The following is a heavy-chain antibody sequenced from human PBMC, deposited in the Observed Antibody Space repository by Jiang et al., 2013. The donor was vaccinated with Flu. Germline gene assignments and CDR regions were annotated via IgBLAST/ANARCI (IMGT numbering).Heavy chain of an antibody. CDR3: ARARDYVWGSYRRPRDY. D-gene: IGHD3-16*02. Sequence: VQLVESGGGVVQPGRSLRLSCAASGFTFSSYAMHWVRQAPGKGLEWVAVISYDGSNKYYADSVKGRFTISRDNSKNTLYLQMNSLRAEDTAVYYCARARDYVWGSYRRPRDYWGQGTL. CDR2: ISYDGSNK. J-gene: IGHJ4*02. CDR1: GFTFSSYA. V-gene: IGHV3-30*01.